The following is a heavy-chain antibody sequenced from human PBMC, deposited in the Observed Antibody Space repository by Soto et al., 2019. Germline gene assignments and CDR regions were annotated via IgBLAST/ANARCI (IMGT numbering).Heavy chain of an antibody. CDR2: MNPNSGNT. CDR1: GYTFTSYD. D-gene: IGHD3-3*01. Sequence: ASVKVSCKASGYTFTSYDINWVLQATGQGLEWMGWMNPNSGNTGYAQKFQGRVTMTRNTSISTAYMELSSLRSEDTAVYYCARGSSYDFWSGYYKLVYWCQGTLVTVSS. CDR3: ARGSSYDFWSGYYKLVY. V-gene: IGHV1-8*01. J-gene: IGHJ4*02.